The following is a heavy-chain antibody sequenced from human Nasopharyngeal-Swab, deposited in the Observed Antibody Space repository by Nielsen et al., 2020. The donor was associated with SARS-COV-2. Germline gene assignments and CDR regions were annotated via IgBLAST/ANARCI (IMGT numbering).Heavy chain of an antibody. CDR3: ARDHTSYYYDSSGYYRVY. CDR2: ISTSSRYI. D-gene: IGHD3-22*01. V-gene: IGHV3-21*01. CDR1: GFTFSDFT. Sequence: GGSLRLSCAASGFTFSDFTMTWVRQAPGKGLDWVSSISTSSRYIYYADSLKGRFTISRDNAKDSLYLQMNSLSAEDTAVYYCARDHTSYYYDSSGYYRVYWGQGTLVTVSS. J-gene: IGHJ4*02.